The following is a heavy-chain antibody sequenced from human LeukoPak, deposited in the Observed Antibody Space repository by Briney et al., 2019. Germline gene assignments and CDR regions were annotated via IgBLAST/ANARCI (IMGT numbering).Heavy chain of an antibody. J-gene: IGHJ3*02. CDR3: ARDLPTHDAFDI. V-gene: IGHV3-21*01. CDR2: ISSSSSYI. Sequence: GESLKISCAASGFTFSSYSMNWVRPAPGKGLEWVSSISSSSSYIYYADSVKGRFTISRDNAKNSLYLQMNSLRAEDTAVYYCARDLPTHDAFDIWGQGTMVTVSS. CDR1: GFTFSSYS.